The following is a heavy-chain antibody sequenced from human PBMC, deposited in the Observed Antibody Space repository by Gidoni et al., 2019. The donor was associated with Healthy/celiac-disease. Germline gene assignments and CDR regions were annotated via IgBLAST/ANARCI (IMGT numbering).Heavy chain of an antibody. D-gene: IGHD5-12*01. Sequence: EVQLLESGGGLVQPGGSLRPSCEASGFTFSRSAMGWVRQAPGKGLEWVSAISGSGGSTYYADSVKGRFTISRDNSKNTLSLQMNSLRAEDTAVYYCAKDFIVATIPSFFDYWGQGTLVTVSS. V-gene: IGHV3-23*01. CDR1: GFTFSRSA. CDR3: AKDFIVATIPSFFDY. CDR2: ISGSGGST. J-gene: IGHJ4*02.